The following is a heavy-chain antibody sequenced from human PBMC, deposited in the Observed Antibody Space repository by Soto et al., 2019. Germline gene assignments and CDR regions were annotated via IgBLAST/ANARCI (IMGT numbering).Heavy chain of an antibody. CDR3: ARDSEYSSSRNQNWFDP. CDR2: IWYDGSNK. CDR1: GFTFSSYG. Sequence: GGSLRLSCAASGFTFSSYGMHWVRQAPGKGLEWVAVIWYDGSNKYYADSVKGRFTISRDNSKNTLYLQMNSLRAEDTAVYYCARDSEYSSSRNQNWFDPWGQGTLVTVSS. V-gene: IGHV3-33*01. D-gene: IGHD6-6*01. J-gene: IGHJ5*02.